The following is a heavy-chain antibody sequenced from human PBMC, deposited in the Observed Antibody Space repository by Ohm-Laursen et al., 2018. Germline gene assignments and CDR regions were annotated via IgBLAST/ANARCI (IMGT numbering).Heavy chain of an antibody. CDR2: AYRGSN. D-gene: IGHD5-12*01. CDR3: ARGIYTAFDI. V-gene: IGHV6-1*01. CDR1: GDSVSNNDVA. J-gene: IGHJ3*02. Sequence: TLSLTCAISGDSVSNNDVAWNWIRQSPSRGLEWLGRAYRGSNDYAVSLKSRITINPDTSKNQFSLHLNSVTPEDTAVYYCARGIYTAFDIWGQGTKVTVSS.